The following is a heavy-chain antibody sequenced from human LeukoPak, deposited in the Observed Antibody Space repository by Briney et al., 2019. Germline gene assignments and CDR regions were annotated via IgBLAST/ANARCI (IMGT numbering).Heavy chain of an antibody. CDR3: ARDRERGMVRGILDY. D-gene: IGHD3-10*01. Sequence: SETLSLTCTVSGDSVSSGNYYWSWIRQPAGKGLEWIGRIYASGSTNYNPSLKSRVTMSVDMSKNQFSLKLNSVTAADTAVYYCARDRERGMVRGILDYWGQGTLVTVSS. V-gene: IGHV4-61*02. CDR1: GDSVSSGNYY. CDR2: IYASGST. J-gene: IGHJ4*02.